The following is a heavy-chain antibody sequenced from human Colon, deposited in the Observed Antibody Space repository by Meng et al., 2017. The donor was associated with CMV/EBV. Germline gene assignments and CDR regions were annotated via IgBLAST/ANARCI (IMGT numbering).Heavy chain of an antibody. CDR1: GLTFSDYA. J-gene: IGHJ4*02. V-gene: IGHV3-23*01. CDR2: ISDSGAYT. CDR3: AKDYITAY. D-gene: IGHD2-21*02. Sequence: RGLSCAASGLTFSDYAMAWVRQAPGKGLAWVAGISDSGAYTYYANSVRGRFTISRDNSMNTLYLQMTSLRAEDTAVYYCAKDYITAYWGQGTLVTVSS.